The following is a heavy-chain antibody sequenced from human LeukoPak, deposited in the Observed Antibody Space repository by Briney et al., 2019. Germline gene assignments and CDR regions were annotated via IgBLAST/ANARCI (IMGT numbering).Heavy chain of an antibody. D-gene: IGHD3-9*01. V-gene: IGHV3-21*04. J-gene: IGHJ4*02. CDR3: AKDSYYDILTGYYRVVDY. CDR2: ISSSSSYI. Sequence: PGGSLRLSCAASGFTFSSYSMNWVRQAPGKGLEWVSSISSSSSYIYYADSVKGRFTISRDNAKNSLYLQMNSLRAEDTAVYYCAKDSYYDILTGYYRVVDYWGQGTLVTVSS. CDR1: GFTFSSYS.